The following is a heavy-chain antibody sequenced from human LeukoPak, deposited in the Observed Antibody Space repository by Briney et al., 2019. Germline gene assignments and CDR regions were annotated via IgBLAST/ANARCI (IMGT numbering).Heavy chain of an antibody. V-gene: IGHV3-21*01. CDR3: ASTSGDFWSGYCDY. Sequence: GGSLRLSCAASGFIFSSNSMNWVRQAPGKGLEWVSSISGSSSYIYYADSVKGRFTISRDNAKNSLYLQMNSLRAEDTAVYYCASTSGDFWSGYCDYWGQGTLVTVSS. J-gene: IGHJ4*02. D-gene: IGHD3-3*01. CDR1: GFIFSSNS. CDR2: ISGSSSYI.